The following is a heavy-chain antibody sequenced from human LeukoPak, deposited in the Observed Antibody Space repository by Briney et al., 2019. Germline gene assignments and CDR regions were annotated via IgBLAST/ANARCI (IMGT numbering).Heavy chain of an antibody. J-gene: IGHJ4*02. Sequence: PSETLSLTCTVSGGSISSSSYYWGWIRQPPGKGLEWIGSIYYSGSTYYNPSLKSRVTISVDTSKNQFSLKLSSVTAADTAVYYCARHPRGYSSGWLRGANFDYWGQGTLVTVSS. CDR2: IYYSGST. CDR1: GGSISSSSYY. CDR3: ARHPRGYSSGWLRGANFDY. V-gene: IGHV4-39*01. D-gene: IGHD6-19*01.